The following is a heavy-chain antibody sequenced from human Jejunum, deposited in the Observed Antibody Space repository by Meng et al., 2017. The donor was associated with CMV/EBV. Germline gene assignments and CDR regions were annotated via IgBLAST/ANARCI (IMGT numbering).Heavy chain of an antibody. D-gene: IGHD3-3*01. CDR2: IYYSGNT. V-gene: IGHV4-31*02. CDR1: GDPITTSNYY. J-gene: IGHJ6*02. Sequence: SGDPITTSNYYWTWIRQHPGKGLEYLGYIYYSGNTYYNPSLKSRLTISVDTSKNQFSLRLSSVTAADTAVYYCARDRIPIFAGMDVWGQGTTVTVSS. CDR3: ARDRIPIFAGMDV.